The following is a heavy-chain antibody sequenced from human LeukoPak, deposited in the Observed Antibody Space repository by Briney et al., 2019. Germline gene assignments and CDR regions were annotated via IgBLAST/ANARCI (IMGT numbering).Heavy chain of an antibody. CDR2: IYYSGST. CDR1: GGSISSYY. V-gene: IGHV4-59*01. J-gene: IGHJ6*03. Sequence: SETLSLTCTVSGGSISSYYWSWIRQPPGKGLGWIGYIYYSGSTNYNPSLKSRVTISVDTSKNQSSLKLSSVTAADTAVYYCAREIAAAGTFYYYYMDVWGKGTTVTVSS. D-gene: IGHD6-13*01. CDR3: AREIAAAGTFYYYYMDV.